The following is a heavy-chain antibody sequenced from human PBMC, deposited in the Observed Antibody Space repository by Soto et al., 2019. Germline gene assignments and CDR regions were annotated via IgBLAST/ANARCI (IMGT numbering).Heavy chain of an antibody. D-gene: IGHD6-19*01. CDR1: GFTFSSYA. CDR2: FSGSGGST. V-gene: IGHV3-23*01. Sequence: EVQLLESGGGLVQPGGSLRLSCAASGFTFSSYAMSWVRQAPGKGLEWVSAFSGSGGSTYYADSVKGRFTITRDNSKITLYLQITSLGAEDTVVYYCAKAPGSSGWYAFDYSGQGTLVTVSS. CDR3: AKAPGSSGWYAFDY. J-gene: IGHJ4*02.